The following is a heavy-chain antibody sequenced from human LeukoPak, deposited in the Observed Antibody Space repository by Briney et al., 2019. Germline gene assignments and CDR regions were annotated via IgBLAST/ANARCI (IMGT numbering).Heavy chain of an antibody. CDR1: GFTFSSYA. CDR2: INSNGSST. J-gene: IGHJ4*02. V-gene: IGHV3-23*01. Sequence: GGSLRLSCAASGFTFSSYAMNWVRQAPGKGLEWVSAINSNGSSTYYADSVKGRFTISRDNSKNTLYLQMNSLRAEDTAVYYCAKGPLPRIDYWGQGTLVTVSS. CDR3: AKGPLPRIDY.